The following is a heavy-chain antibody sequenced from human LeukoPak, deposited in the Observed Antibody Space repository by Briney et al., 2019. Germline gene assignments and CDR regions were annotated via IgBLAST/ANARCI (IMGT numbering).Heavy chain of an antibody. J-gene: IGHJ3*02. CDR3: ARESYYYDSSGYYYDAFDI. D-gene: IGHD3-22*01. CDR2: IYYSGST. Sequence: SETLSLTCTVSGGSISSYYWSWIRQPPGRGLEWIGYIYYSGSTNYNPSLKSRVTISVDTSKNQFSLKLSSVTAADTAVYYCARESYYYDSSGYYYDAFDIWGQGTMVTVSS. CDR1: GGSISSYY. V-gene: IGHV4-59*01.